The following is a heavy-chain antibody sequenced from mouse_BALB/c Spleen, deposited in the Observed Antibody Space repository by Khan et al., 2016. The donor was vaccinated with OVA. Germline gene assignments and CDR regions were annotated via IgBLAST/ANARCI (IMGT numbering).Heavy chain of an antibody. CDR1: GFSLTSYG. J-gene: IGHJ4*01. Sequence: VQLQESGPGLVAPSQSLSITCTVSGFSLTSYGVSWVRQPPGKGLEWLGIIWGDGNTNFHSALRSRLSISKDNSKSQVFLKLNSLQTDDTATYYCAKDRGYYAMDYWGQGTSVTVSS. CDR3: AKDRGYYAMDY. CDR2: IWGDGNT. V-gene: IGHV2-3*01.